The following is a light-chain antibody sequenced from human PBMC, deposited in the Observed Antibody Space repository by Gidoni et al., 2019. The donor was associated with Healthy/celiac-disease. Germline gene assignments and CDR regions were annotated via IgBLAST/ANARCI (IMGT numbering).Light chain of an antibody. V-gene: IGLV3-1*01. CDR3: QAWDSSTYVV. Sequence: SYELTQPTSVSVSPGQTASITCSGDKLGDKYSCWYQQKPGQYPVLVIYQDSKRPSGIPERFSGSNSGNTATLTISGTQAMDEADYFCQAWDSSTYVVFGGGTKLTVL. CDR2: QDS. J-gene: IGLJ2*01. CDR1: KLGDKY.